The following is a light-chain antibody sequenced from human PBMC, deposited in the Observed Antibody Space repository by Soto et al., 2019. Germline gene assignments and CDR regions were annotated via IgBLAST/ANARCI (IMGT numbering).Light chain of an antibody. V-gene: IGKV2-28*01. J-gene: IGKJ4*01. CDR3: MQGIQSPVS. Sequence: DTVMTQSPLSLSVTPGEPASISCRSSQSLLHSNGDNYLDWYVQKPGQSPQLLIYLGSNRASGVPEMFSGSESGTDFTLKIRRVEAEDVGVYYCMQGIQSPVSFGGGTKVEIK. CDR1: QSLLHSNGDNY. CDR2: LGS.